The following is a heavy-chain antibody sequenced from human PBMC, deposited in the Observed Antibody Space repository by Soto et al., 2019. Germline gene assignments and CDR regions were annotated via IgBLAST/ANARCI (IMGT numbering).Heavy chain of an antibody. CDR3: ARHYYDSSGYYPLYYYYYGMDV. CDR1: GGSISSSSYY. J-gene: IGHJ6*02. D-gene: IGHD3-22*01. CDR2: IYYSGST. V-gene: IGHV4-39*01. Sequence: PSETLSLTCTVSGGSISSSSYYWGWIRQPPGKGLEWIGSIYYSGSTYYNPSLKSRVTISVDTSKNQFSLKLSSVTAADTAVYYFARHYYDSSGYYPLYYYYYGMDVWGQGTTVT.